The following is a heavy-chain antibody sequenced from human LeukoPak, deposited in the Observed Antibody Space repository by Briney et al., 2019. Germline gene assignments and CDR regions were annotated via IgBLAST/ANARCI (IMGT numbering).Heavy chain of an antibody. CDR2: ISYDGSNK. Sequence: GGSLRLSCAASGFTFSSYAMHWVRQAPGKGLEWVAVISYDGSNKYYADSVKGRLTISRDNSKNTLYLQMNSLRAEDTAVYYCARDSGYSYVNWGQGTLVTVSS. D-gene: IGHD5-18*01. V-gene: IGHV3-30*04. CDR1: GFTFSSYA. CDR3: ARDSGYSYVN. J-gene: IGHJ4*02.